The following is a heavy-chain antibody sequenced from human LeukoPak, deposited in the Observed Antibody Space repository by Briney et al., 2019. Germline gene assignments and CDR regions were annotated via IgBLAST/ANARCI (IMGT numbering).Heavy chain of an antibody. Sequence: PSETLSLTCTVSGYSISSGYYWGWIRQPPGKGLEWIGSIYHSGSPYYNPSLKSRVTISVDTSKNQFSLKLSSVTAADTAVYYCAISVGYCSSTSCHDAFDIWGQGTMVTVSS. J-gene: IGHJ3*02. CDR2: IYHSGSP. V-gene: IGHV4-38-2*02. CDR1: GYSISSGYY. D-gene: IGHD2-2*01. CDR3: AISVGYCSSTSCHDAFDI.